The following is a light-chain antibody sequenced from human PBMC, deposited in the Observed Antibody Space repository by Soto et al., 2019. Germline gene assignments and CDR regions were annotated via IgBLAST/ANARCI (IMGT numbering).Light chain of an antibody. CDR1: QSVSSN. J-gene: IGKJ5*01. V-gene: IGKV3-15*01. CDR3: QQYNNWSPIT. CDR2: GAS. Sequence: EIVMTQSPATLSVSPVERATLSCRASQSVSSNLASYQQKPRQSPMLLISGASTSPTRIPARFSGSGAGTQCTLTSSNLQSEHFPVDQCQQYNNWSPITFGHGTRLEIK.